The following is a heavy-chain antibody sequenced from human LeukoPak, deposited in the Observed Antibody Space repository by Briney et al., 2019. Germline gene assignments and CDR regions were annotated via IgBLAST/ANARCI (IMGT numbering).Heavy chain of an antibody. CDR1: GGTFSSYA. J-gene: IGHJ5*02. CDR3: ARGGELLWFGEFP. V-gene: IGHV1-69*05. CDR2: IIPIFGTA. Sequence: ASVKVSCKASGGTFSSYAISWVRQAPGQGLEWMGGIIPIFGTANYAQKFQGRVTITTDESTSTAYMELSSLRSDDTAVYYCARGGELLWFGEFPWGQGTLVTVSS. D-gene: IGHD3-10*01.